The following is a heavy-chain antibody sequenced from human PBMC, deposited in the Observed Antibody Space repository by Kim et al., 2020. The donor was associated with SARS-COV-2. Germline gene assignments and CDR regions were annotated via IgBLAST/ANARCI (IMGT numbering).Heavy chain of an antibody. CDR3: TRGTVSAWYDF. J-gene: IGHJ5*01. D-gene: IGHD2-2*01. CDR2: IT. Sequence: ITQYADSGNGRFTISRDKPKDILYLQMNSLRAEDTALYFCTRGTVSAWYDFWGQGTLVTVSS. V-gene: IGHV3-23*05.